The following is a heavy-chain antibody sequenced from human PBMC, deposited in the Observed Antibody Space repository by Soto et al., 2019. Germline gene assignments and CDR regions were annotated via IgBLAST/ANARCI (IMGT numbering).Heavy chain of an antibody. D-gene: IGHD3-3*01. J-gene: IGHJ3*02. CDR2: IWYDGSNK. CDR1: GFTFSTYG. Sequence: GGSLRLSCAASGFTFSTYGLHLGRQAPGKGLEWVAVIWYDGSNKYYADSVKGRFTISRDNSKNTLYLQMNSLRAEDTAVYYCARDSIFGVVMAAFDIWGQGTMVTVSS. V-gene: IGHV3-33*01. CDR3: ARDSIFGVVMAAFDI.